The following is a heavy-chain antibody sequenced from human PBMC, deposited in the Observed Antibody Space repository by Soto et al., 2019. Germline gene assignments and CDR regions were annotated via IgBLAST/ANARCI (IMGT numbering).Heavy chain of an antibody. CDR1: GYTLTDLS. J-gene: IGHJ6*02. V-gene: IGHV1-24*01. CDR2: FDPEDGET. D-gene: IGHD3-3*01. CDR3: ATASRSTIFGVVITYYYYDGMDV. Sequence: QVQLVQSGAGVKKPGASVKVSCKVSGYTLTDLSMHWVRQAPGKGLEWMGGFDPEDGETIYAQKFHGRVTMTEDTSTATAYMELSILRSEDTAVYYCATASRSTIFGVVITYYYYDGMDVWGQGTTVTVSS.